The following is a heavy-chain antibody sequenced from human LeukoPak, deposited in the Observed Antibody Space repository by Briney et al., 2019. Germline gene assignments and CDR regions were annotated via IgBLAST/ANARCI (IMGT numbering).Heavy chain of an antibody. CDR1: GGSFSGYY. CDR2: INHSGST. J-gene: IGHJ4*02. CDR3: TGQRRFDY. D-gene: IGHD6-25*01. Sequence: SETLSLTCAVYGGSFSGYYWSWIRQPPGKGLEWIGEINHSGSTNYNPSLKSRVTISVDKSKNQFSVKLSSVTAADTAVYYCTGQRRFDYWGQGTLVTVSS. V-gene: IGHV4-34*01.